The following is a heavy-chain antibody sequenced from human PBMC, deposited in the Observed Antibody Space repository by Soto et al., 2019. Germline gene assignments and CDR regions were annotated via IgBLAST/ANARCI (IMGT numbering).Heavy chain of an antibody. J-gene: IGHJ5*02. D-gene: IGHD3-3*01. CDR1: GGSISSYY. V-gene: IGHV4-59*01. Sequence: PSETLSLTCTVSGGSISSYYWSWIRQPPGKGLEWIGYIYYSGSTNYNPSLKSRVTISVDTSKNQLSLKLSSVTAADTAVYYCARGVTIFGVVASPRGWFDPWGQGTLVTVSS. CDR3: ARGVTIFGVVASPRGWFDP. CDR2: IYYSGST.